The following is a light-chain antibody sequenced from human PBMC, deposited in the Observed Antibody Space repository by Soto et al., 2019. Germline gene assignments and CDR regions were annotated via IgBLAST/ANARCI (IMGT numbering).Light chain of an antibody. Sequence: QLVLTQPRSVSGSPGQSVTISCTGTSSDVGGYNFVSWYQQHQGKAPKLMIYDVSQRPSGVPDRFSGAKSGNTASLTISGLQDEDEADYYRCSYAGSHFLFGGGTKLTVL. CDR3: CSYAGSHFL. V-gene: IGLV2-11*01. CDR1: SSDVGGYNF. CDR2: DVS. J-gene: IGLJ2*01.